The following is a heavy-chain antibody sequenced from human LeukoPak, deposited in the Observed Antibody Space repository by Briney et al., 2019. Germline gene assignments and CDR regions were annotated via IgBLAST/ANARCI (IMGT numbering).Heavy chain of an antibody. CDR3: ARVRSGRFLEWLFDY. Sequence: PSETLSLTCTVSGGSISSYYWSWIRQPAGKGLEWIGRIYTSGSTNYNPSLKSRVTMSVDTSKNQFSLKLSSVTAADTAVYYCARVRSGRFLEWLFDYWGQGTLVTVSS. V-gene: IGHV4-4*07. CDR1: GGSISSYY. CDR2: IYTSGST. D-gene: IGHD3-3*01. J-gene: IGHJ4*02.